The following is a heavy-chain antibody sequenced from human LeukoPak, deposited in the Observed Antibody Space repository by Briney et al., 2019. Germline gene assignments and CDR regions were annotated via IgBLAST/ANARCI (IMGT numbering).Heavy chain of an antibody. V-gene: IGHV5-51*01. CDR3: ARHRGIRYFDWRVDP. Sequence: GESLTISCKGSGYSFTSYWIGWLRQMPGKGLEWMGIIYPGDSDTRYSPSFQGQVTISPDKSISTAYLQSSSLNASDSAFSYAARHRGIRYFDWRVDPWGQGTLVTVSS. CDR1: GYSFTSYW. CDR2: IYPGDSDT. D-gene: IGHD3-9*01. J-gene: IGHJ5*02.